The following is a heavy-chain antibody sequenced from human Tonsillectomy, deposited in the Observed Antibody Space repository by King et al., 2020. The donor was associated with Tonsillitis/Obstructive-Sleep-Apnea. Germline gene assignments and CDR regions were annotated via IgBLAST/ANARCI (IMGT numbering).Heavy chain of an antibody. V-gene: IGHV5-10-1*01. J-gene: IGHJ6*03. CDR1: GYSFTSYW. CDR3: ARQVISSTSLYYYYMDV. Sequence: VQLVQSGAEVKKPGESLRISCKGSGYSFTSYWISWVRQMPGKGLEWMGRIDPSDSYTNYSPSFQGHVTISADKSISIAYLQWSSLKASDTAMYYCARQVISSTSLYYYYMDVWGKGTTVTVSS. CDR2: IDPSDSYT. D-gene: IGHD2-2*01.